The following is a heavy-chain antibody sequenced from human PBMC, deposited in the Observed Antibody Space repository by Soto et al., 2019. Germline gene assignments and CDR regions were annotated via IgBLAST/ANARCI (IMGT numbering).Heavy chain of an antibody. Sequence: PGGSLRLSCAASGFTFSSYSMNWVRQAPGKGLEWVSYISSSSSYIYYADSVKGRFTISRDNAKNSLYLQMNSLRAEDTAVYYCAGRWELQGPWSAFDIWGQGTMVTVSS. CDR3: AGRWELQGPWSAFDI. J-gene: IGHJ3*02. CDR2: ISSSSSYI. V-gene: IGHV3-21*01. CDR1: GFTFSSYS. D-gene: IGHD1-26*01.